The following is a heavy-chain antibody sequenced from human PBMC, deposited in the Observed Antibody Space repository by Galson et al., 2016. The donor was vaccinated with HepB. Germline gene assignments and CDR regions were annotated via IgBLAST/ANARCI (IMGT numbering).Heavy chain of an antibody. J-gene: IGHJ6*02. Sequence: SLRLSCAASGFNFIDYYMTWVRQAPGKGLQWVSHISSRGSLINYADSVKGRFTISRDNARNSLYLEMNSLRAEDTAIYYCARYITVTNYYGMDVWGQGTTVTVSS. D-gene: IGHD4-17*01. CDR2: ISSRGSLI. V-gene: IGHV3-11*04. CDR3: ARYITVTNYYGMDV. CDR1: GFNFIDYY.